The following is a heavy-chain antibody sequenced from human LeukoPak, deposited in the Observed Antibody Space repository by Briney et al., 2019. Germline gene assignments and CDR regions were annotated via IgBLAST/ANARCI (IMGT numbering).Heavy chain of an antibody. CDR1: GFTFNSYA. Sequence: AGGSLRLSCAASGFTFNSYAIHWVRQAPGKGLEWVAVISYDGSNKYYADSVKGRFTISKDNSKTTLYLQMNSLRAEDTAVYYCATARGSGWYSDYWGQGTLVTVSS. CDR2: ISYDGSNK. V-gene: IGHV3-30-3*01. CDR3: ATARGSGWYSDY. D-gene: IGHD6-19*01. J-gene: IGHJ4*02.